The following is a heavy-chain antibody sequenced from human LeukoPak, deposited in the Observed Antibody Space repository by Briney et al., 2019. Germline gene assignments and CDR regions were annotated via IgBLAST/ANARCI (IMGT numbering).Heavy chain of an antibody. D-gene: IGHD3-10*01. CDR1: GYSFIDYY. J-gene: IGHJ4*02. Sequence: ATAKVSCKASGYSFIDYYIHWVRQAPGQGLEWMGWVNPHSGGTKFAQKFQGRVTMTRDTSINTAYMEVSSLRSDDTAVYYCARDIGDYYGSGSYWLLWGQGTLVT. CDR2: VNPHSGGT. V-gene: IGHV1-2*02. CDR3: ARDIGDYYGSGSYWLL.